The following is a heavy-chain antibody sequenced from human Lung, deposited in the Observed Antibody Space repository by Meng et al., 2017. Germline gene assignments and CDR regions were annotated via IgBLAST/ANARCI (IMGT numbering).Heavy chain of an antibody. CDR1: WVCVSGNCSL. J-gene: IGHJ5*01. Sequence: QVQQYGPGLVKLSHPHSPPSPIFWVCVSGNCSLWSWIRQPPSRGLELLGKTYHSSKWYSNYSLSVRSRISINAYPSKHHLSLHLESATPAAAAVYSCAGVGHNNWFDSWGQGTLVTVSS. CDR2: TYHSSKWYS. V-gene: IGHV6-1*01. CDR3: AGVGHNNWFDS. D-gene: IGHD2-21*01.